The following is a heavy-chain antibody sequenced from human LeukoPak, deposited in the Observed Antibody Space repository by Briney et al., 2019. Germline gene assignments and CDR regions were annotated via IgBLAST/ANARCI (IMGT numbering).Heavy chain of an antibody. D-gene: IGHD3-16*01. V-gene: IGHV4-59*13. J-gene: IGHJ4*02. CDR2: ISYSGST. CDR3: ARGLNWLDY. CDR1: GGSFSNYY. Sequence: SETLSLTCTVSGGSFSNYYCNWIRQPPGKGLEWIGYISYSGSTNYNPSLKSRVTISVDTSNHQFSLKLSSMTAADTAVYYCARGLNWLDYWGQGTLVTVSS.